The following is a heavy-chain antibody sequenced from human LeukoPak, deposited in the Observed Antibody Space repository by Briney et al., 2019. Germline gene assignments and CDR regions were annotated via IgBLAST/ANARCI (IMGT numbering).Heavy chain of an antibody. J-gene: IGHJ6*03. Sequence: SVKVSCKASGGTFSSYAISWVRQAPGQGLEWMGGIIPIFGTANYAQKFQGRVTITTDESTSTAYMELSSLRSEDTAVYYCESAAMARYYYYMDVWGKGTTVTVSS. CDR2: IIPIFGTA. V-gene: IGHV1-69*05. CDR1: GGTFSSYA. CDR3: ESAAMARYYYYMDV. D-gene: IGHD5-18*01.